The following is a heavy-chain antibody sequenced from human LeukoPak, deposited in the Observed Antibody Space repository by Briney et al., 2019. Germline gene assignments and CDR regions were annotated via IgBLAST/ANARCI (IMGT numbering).Heavy chain of an antibody. Sequence: SVKVSCKASGGTFGSYAISWVRQAPGQGLEWMGGIIPIFGTANYAQKFQGRVTITADESTSTAYMELSSLRSEDTAVYYCARTLYYYDSSGYFWYFDYWGQGTLVTVSS. CDR2: IIPIFGTA. J-gene: IGHJ4*02. CDR1: GGTFGSYA. V-gene: IGHV1-69*01. D-gene: IGHD3-22*01. CDR3: ARTLYYYDSSGYFWYFDY.